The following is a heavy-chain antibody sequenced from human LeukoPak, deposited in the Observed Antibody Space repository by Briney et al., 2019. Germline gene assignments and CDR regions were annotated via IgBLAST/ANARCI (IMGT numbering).Heavy chain of an antibody. CDR2: IRYDGSNK. V-gene: IGHV3-30*02. Sequence: PGGSLRLSCAASGFTFSSYGMHWVRQAPGKGLEWVAFIRYDGSNKYYADSVKGRFTISRDNSKNTLYLQMNSLRAEDTAVYYYASTRTFDFWSDYWGQGTLVTVSS. D-gene: IGHD3-3*01. CDR1: GFTFSSYG. J-gene: IGHJ4*02. CDR3: ASTRTFDFWSDY.